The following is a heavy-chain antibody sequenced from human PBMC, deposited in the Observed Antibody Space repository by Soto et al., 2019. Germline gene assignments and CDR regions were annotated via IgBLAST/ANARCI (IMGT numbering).Heavy chain of an antibody. CDR3: AKEGPYGSGSYYPGPFDY. CDR1: GLTFSSYG. CDR2: ISYDGSNK. J-gene: IGHJ4*02. V-gene: IGHV3-30*18. Sequence: GGSLRLSCAASGLTFSSYGMHWVRQAPGKGLEWVAVISYDGSNKYYADSVKGRFTIPRDNSKNTLYLQMNSLRAEDTAVYYCAKEGPYGSGSYYPGPFDYWGQGTLVTVSS. D-gene: IGHD3-10*01.